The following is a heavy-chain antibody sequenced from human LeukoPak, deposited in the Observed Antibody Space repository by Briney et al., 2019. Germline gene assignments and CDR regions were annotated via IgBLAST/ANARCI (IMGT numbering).Heavy chain of an antibody. CDR3: AKDMGDGYTLDY. D-gene: IGHD5-24*01. Sequence: GGSLRLSCAASGFTFSSYGMHWVRQAPGKGLEWVAVISYDGSNKYYADSEKGRFTISRDNSKNTLYLQMNSLRAEDTAVYYCAKDMGDGYTLDYWGQGTLVTVSS. J-gene: IGHJ4*02. CDR2: ISYDGSNK. CDR1: GFTFSSYG. V-gene: IGHV3-30*18.